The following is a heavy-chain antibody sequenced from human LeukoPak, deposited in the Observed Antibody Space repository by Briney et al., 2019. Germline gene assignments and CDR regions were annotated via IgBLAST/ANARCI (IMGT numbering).Heavy chain of an antibody. CDR1: GFTFSSYG. D-gene: IGHD1-26*01. CDR2: IISSGNYI. J-gene: IGHJ4*02. Sequence: PGGSLILSCAASGFTFSSYGMHWVRQAPGKGLEWVSSIISSGNYIYYADSVKGRFTISRDNAKNSLSLQMNSLRGEDTAVYYCARGREGYFDYWGQGSLVTVSS. V-gene: IGHV3-21*01. CDR3: ARGREGYFDY.